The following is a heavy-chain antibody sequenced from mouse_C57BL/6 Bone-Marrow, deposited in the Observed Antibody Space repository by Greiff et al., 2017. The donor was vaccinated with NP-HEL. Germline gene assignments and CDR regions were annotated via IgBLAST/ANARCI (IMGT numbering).Heavy chain of an antibody. CDR1: GYSITSDY. CDR3: ARYPYSNYSRWYYFDY. V-gene: IGHV3-8*01. D-gene: IGHD2-5*01. Sequence: EVQLQESGPGLAKPSQTLSLTCSVTGYSITSDYWNWIRKFPGNKLEYMGYISYSGSTYYNPSLKSRISITRDTSKNQYYLQLNSVTTEDTATYYCARYPYSNYSRWYYFDYWGQGTTLTVSS. CDR2: ISYSGST. J-gene: IGHJ2*01.